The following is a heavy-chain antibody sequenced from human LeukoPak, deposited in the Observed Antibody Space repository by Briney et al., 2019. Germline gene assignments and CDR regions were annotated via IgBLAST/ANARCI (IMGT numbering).Heavy chain of an antibody. Sequence: GGSLRLSCAASGFTFSSYSMNWVRQAPGKGLKWVSSISSSSSYIYYADSVKGRFTISRDNAKNSLYLQMNSLRAEDTAVYYCAREEHSSGWYVFPMDYWGQGTLVTVSS. CDR1: GFTFSSYS. D-gene: IGHD6-19*01. J-gene: IGHJ4*02. CDR2: ISSSSSYI. V-gene: IGHV3-21*01. CDR3: AREEHSSGWYVFPMDY.